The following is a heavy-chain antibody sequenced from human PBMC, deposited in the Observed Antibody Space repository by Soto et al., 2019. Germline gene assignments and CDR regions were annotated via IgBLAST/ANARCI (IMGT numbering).Heavy chain of an antibody. CDR3: ARGTYYDILTGYSKTNWFDP. J-gene: IGHJ5*02. V-gene: IGHV4-30-2*01. Sequence: PSETLSLTCAVSGGSISSGGYSWSWIRQPPGKGLEWIGYIYHSGSTNYNPSLKSRVTISVDTSKNQFSLKLSSVTAADTAVYYCARGTYYDILTGYSKTNWFDPWGQGTLVTVSS. D-gene: IGHD3-9*01. CDR1: GGSISSGGYS. CDR2: IYHSGST.